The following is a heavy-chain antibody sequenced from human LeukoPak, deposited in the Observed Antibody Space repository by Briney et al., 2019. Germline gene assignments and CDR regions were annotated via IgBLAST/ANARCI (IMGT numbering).Heavy chain of an antibody. D-gene: IGHD4-11*01. J-gene: IGHJ4*02. CDR1: GFTFSNSW. V-gene: IGHV3-15*01. CDR3: STGDYSDYGFYDY. Sequence: EGSLRLSCPVSGFTFSNSWMSWVRQAPGKGLEWVGRIKTKPDDGTKHYAAPVKGRFTISRDDSKNTLYMQMNSLKTEDTAVYYCSTGDYSDYGFYDYWGQGTLVTVSS. CDR2: IKTKPDDGTK.